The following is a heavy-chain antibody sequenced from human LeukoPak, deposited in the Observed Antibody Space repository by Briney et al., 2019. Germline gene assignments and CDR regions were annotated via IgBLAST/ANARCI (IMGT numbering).Heavy chain of an antibody. V-gene: IGHV4-34*01. CDR2: INHSGST. CDR1: GGSFRGYY. D-gene: IGHD6-13*01. Sequence: SETLSLTCAVHGGSFRGYYWSWIRQPPGKGLEWIGEINHSGSTNYNPSLKSRVTISVDTSKNQFSLKLSSVTAADTAVYYCARPSSSWYHAFDIWGEGTMVTVSS. J-gene: IGHJ3*02. CDR3: ARPSSSWYHAFDI.